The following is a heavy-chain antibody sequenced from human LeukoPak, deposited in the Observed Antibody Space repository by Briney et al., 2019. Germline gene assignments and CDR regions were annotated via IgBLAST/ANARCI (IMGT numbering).Heavy chain of an antibody. CDR1: GYTFTSYD. J-gene: IGHJ5*02. V-gene: IGHV1-8*01. CDR2: MNPNSGNT. CDR3: ARVSITMVRGVPTNWFDP. Sequence: GASVKVSCKASGYTFTSYDINWVRQATGQGLEWMGWMNPNSGNTGYAQKFQGRVTMTRNTSISTAYMELSSLRSEDTAVYYCARVSITMVRGVPTNWFDPWGQGNLVTVSS. D-gene: IGHD3-10*01.